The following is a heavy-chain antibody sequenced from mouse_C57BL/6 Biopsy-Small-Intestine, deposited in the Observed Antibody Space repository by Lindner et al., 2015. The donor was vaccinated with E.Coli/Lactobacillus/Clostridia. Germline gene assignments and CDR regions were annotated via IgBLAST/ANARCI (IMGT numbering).Heavy chain of an antibody. V-gene: IGHV1S61*01. CDR3: ARRYYDGNSYGYFDV. CDR2: IYPDSSSS. J-gene: IGHJ1*01. Sequence: VQLQESGAELVKPGASVKLSCKASGYTFTTYWINWVKQRPGQGLEWIGNIYPDSSSSNYNEKFKTKATLTVDTSSSTAYMQLSSLTSDDSAVYFCARRYYDGNSYGYFDVWGAGTTVTVSS. CDR1: GYTFTTYW. D-gene: IGHD2-1*01.